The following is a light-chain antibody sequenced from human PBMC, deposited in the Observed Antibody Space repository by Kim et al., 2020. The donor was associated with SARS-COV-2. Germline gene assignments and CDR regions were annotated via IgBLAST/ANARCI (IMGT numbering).Light chain of an antibody. CDR2: YDN. V-gene: IGLV3-21*01. CDR1: NIGSKS. J-gene: IGLJ3*02. Sequence: VAQGKAARIACGGNNIGSKSVHWYQKKPGQAPLLVIYYDNNRPSGIPERFSGSNSGNTATLTISRVEAGDEADYYCQVWETSGDLVFGGGTKVTVL. CDR3: QVWETSGDLV.